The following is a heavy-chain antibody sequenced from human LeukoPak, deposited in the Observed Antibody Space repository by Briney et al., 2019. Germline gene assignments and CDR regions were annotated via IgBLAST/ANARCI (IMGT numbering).Heavy chain of an antibody. CDR3: ARSPLEMATIPAFDY. D-gene: IGHD5-24*01. Sequence: GASVKVSCKASGGTFSSYAISWVRQAPGQGLEWMGGIIPIFGTANYAQKFQGRVTITADESTSTAYMELSSLRSEDTAAYYCARSPLEMATIPAFDYWGQGTLVTVSS. V-gene: IGHV1-69*13. CDR1: GGTFSSYA. CDR2: IIPIFGTA. J-gene: IGHJ4*02.